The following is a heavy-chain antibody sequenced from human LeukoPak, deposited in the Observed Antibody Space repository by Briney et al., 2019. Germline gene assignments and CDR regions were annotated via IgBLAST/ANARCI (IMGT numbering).Heavy chain of an antibody. CDR3: ARDRVSGSGSIDY. D-gene: IGHD3-10*01. Sequence: ASVKVSCKASGYTFTGYYMHWVRQAPGQGLEWMGIINPNRGSTSYAQKFQGRVTMTRDMSTSTVYMELSSLRSEDTAVYYCARDRVSGSGSIDYWGQGTLVTVSS. CDR1: GYTFTGYY. J-gene: IGHJ4*02. CDR2: INPNRGST. V-gene: IGHV1-46*01.